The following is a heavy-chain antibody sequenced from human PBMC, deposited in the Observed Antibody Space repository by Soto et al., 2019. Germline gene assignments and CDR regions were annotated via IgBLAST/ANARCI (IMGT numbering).Heavy chain of an antibody. CDR2: FDPEDGET. V-gene: IGHV1-24*01. CDR3: ATDHRRSGSYWSRDAFDI. J-gene: IGHJ3*02. D-gene: IGHD1-26*01. Sequence: QVQLVQSGAEVKKPGASVKVSCKVFGYTLTELSMHWVRQAPGKGLEWMGGFDPEDGETIYAQKFQGRVTMTEDTSTDTAYMELSSLRSEDTAVYYCATDHRRSGSYWSRDAFDIWGQGTMVTVSS. CDR1: GYTLTELS.